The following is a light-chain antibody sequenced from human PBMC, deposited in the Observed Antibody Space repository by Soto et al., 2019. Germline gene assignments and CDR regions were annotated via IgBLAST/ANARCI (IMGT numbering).Light chain of an antibody. J-gene: IGKJ1*01. Sequence: EIVLTQSPGTLSLSPGERATLSCRASQSVGSGYLAWYQQTAGQAPRLLVYDASSRATGIPDRFSGSGSATDFTLTIVRLEPEDFAVYYCQPYDTSPRTFGQGTKVEFK. CDR3: QPYDTSPRT. CDR1: QSVGSGY. CDR2: DAS. V-gene: IGKV3-20*01.